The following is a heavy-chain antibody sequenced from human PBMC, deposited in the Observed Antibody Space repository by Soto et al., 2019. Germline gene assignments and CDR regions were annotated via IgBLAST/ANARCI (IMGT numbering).Heavy chain of an antibody. J-gene: IGHJ3*02. CDR3: GGTTSNDSSGTPRDVFDI. CDR2: IYPGDSDT. CDR1: GYRVTSYW. V-gene: IGHV5-51*01. Sequence: PGAALKISCEGSGYRVTSYWRGWVRQITGKGLEWMGIIYPGDSDTRYSPSFQGQVTISADKSISTAYLQWSSLKASDTAMYYCGGTTSNDSSGTPRDVFDIWGKGTMVPVSS. D-gene: IGHD3-22*01.